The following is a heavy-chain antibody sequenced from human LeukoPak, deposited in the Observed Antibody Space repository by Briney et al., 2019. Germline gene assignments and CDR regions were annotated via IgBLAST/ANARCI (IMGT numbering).Heavy chain of an antibody. CDR1: GYTFSSYG. J-gene: IGHJ4*02. CDR3: ARDITMVRGAPTFDS. D-gene: IGHD3-10*01. V-gene: IGHV1-18*01. CDR2: ISAYHGNT. Sequence: GASVKVSCKACGYTFSSYGISWVRQAPGQGLEWMGWISAYHGNTNYAQKLQGRVTMTTDTSTSTAYMELRSLRSDDTAVYYCARDITMVRGAPTFDSWGQGTLVTVSS.